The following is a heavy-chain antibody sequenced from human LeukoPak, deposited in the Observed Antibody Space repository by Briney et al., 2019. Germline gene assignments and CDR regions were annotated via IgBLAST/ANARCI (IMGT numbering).Heavy chain of an antibody. CDR2: IYHSGST. D-gene: IGHD3-22*01. J-gene: IGHJ4*02. V-gene: IGHV4-4*02. Sequence: SETLSLTCAVSGGSISSSNWWSWVRQPPGKGLEWIGEIYHSGSTNYNPSLKRRVTISVDTSRNRFSLNLSSVTAADTAVYYCASHTTYYYDSSGSFDYWGQGTLVTVSS. CDR3: ASHTTYYYDSSGSFDY. CDR1: GGSISSSNW.